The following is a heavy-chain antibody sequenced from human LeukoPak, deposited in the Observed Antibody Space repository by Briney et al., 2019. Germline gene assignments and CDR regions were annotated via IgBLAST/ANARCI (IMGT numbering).Heavy chain of an antibody. CDR3: ARHRVLLWFGELPRDAFDI. V-gene: IGHV5-51*01. CDR2: IWPGGSDT. D-gene: IGHD3-10*01. CDR1: GYNFTSYW. J-gene: IGHJ3*02. Sequence: GESLKISCKGSGYNFTSYWIGWVRQMPGKGLEWMGIIWPGGSDTRYSPSFQGQVTISADKSISTAYLQWSSLKASDTAMYYCARHRVLLWFGELPRDAFDIWGQGTMVTVSS.